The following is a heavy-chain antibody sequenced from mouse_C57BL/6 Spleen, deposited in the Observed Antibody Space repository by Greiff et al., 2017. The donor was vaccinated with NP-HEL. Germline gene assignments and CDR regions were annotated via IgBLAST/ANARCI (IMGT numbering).Heavy chain of an antibody. CDR3: ARHGDYYGSSRWYFDV. CDR2: IWSDGST. Sequence: VQVVESGPGLVAPSQSLSITCTVSGFSLTSYGVHWVRQPPGKGLEWLVVIWSDGSTTYNSALKSRLSISKDNSKSQVFLKMNSLQTDDTAMYYCARHGDYYGSSRWYFDVWGTGTTVTVSS. V-gene: IGHV2-6-1*01. D-gene: IGHD1-1*01. CDR1: GFSLTSYG. J-gene: IGHJ1*03.